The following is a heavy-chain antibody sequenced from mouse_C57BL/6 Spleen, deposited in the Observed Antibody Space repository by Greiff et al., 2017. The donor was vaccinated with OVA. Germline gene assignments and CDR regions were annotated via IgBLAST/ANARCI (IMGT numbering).Heavy chain of an antibody. V-gene: IGHV1-82*01. CDR3: AKWGTGTFARGC. J-gene: IGHJ1*01. CDR1: VYAFSSSW. CDR2: IYPGDGDT. Sequence: QVQLQQSGPELVKPGASVKISCKASVYAFSSSWMNWVKQRPGKGLEWIGRIYPGDGDTNYNGKFKGKATLTADKSSSTAYMQLSSLTSEDSSDYFGAKWGTGTFARGCWGEGTPVTVS. D-gene: IGHD3-3*01.